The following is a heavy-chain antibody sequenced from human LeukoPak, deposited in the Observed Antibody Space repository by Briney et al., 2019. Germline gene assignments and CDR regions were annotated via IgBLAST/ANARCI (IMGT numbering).Heavy chain of an antibody. CDR3: ARGEADYGSPGFDY. V-gene: IGHV4-59*08. J-gene: IGHJ4*02. Sequence: PSETLSLTRTVSGGSISSYYWSWIRQPPGKGLEWIGYIYYSGSTNYNPSLKSRVTISVDTSKNQFSLKLSSVTAADTAVYYCARGEADYGSPGFDYWGQGTLVTVSS. D-gene: IGHD4/OR15-4a*01. CDR1: GGSISSYY. CDR2: IYYSGST.